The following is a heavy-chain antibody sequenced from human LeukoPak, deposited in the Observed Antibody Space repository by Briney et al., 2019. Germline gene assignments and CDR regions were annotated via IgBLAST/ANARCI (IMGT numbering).Heavy chain of an antibody. V-gene: IGHV3-48*01. J-gene: IGHJ4*02. CDR2: ISGSSGII. D-gene: IGHD2-2*01. CDR3: ARDDLGCSSTSCYFDY. CDR1: GFTFNTYT. Sequence: GGSLRLSCAASGFTFNTYTMNWVRQAPGKGLEWVSYISGSSGIIDYADSVRGRFTISRDNAKNSLYLQMNSLRAEDTAVYYCARDDLGCSSTSCYFDYWGQGALVTVSS.